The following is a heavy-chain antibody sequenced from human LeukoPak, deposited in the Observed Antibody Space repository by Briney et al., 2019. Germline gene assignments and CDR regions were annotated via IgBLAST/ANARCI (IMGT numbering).Heavy chain of an antibody. Sequence: ASVKVSCKFSGYTFTDYDINWVRQATGQGLEWMGWMNPSRGNTGYAQKFQDRFTITRDTSISTIYMELRSLGSEDTAVYFCARGRVTMFGPVGWYFDFWGRGTLLTVSS. CDR1: GYTFTDYD. V-gene: IGHV1-8*02. D-gene: IGHD3-3*01. CDR2: MNPSRGNT. J-gene: IGHJ2*01. CDR3: ARGRVTMFGPVGWYFDF.